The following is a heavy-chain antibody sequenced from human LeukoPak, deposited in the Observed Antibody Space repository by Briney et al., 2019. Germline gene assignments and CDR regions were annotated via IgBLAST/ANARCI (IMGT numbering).Heavy chain of an antibody. CDR3: AKDEVVPGYYYTDV. V-gene: IGHV3-30*02. CDR1: GFSLSNYA. J-gene: IGHJ6*03. D-gene: IGHD2-2*01. CDR2: IRYDGGNT. Sequence: GGSLRLSCAVSGFSLSNYAMSWLRQAPGMGLEWVAFIRYDGGNTYYADSVKGRFTISRDNSKNTMYLQMNSLNAEDTAVYYCAKDEVVPGYYYTDVWGRGTTVTISS.